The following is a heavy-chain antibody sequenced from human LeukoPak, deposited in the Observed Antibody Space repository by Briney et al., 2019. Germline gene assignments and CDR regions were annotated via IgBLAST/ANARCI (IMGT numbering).Heavy chain of an antibody. CDR3: AKGGGWLYYFDY. V-gene: IGHV3-30*18. Sequence: GRSLRLSCAASGFTFSSYGMHWVRQAPGKGLEWVAVISYDGSNKYYADSVKGRFTISRDNSKNTLYLQMNSLRADDTAVYYCAKGGGWLYYFDYWGQGTLVTVSS. J-gene: IGHJ4*02. CDR1: GFTFSSYG. D-gene: IGHD3-16*01. CDR2: ISYDGSNK.